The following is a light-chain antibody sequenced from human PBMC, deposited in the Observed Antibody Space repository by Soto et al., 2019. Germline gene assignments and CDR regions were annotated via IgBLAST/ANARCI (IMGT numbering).Light chain of an antibody. Sequence: DIQMTQSPSTLSGSVGDRVTITCRASQPITAWLAWYQQKPGKAPNLLIYDASDLQSGVPSRFSGSGSGTEFTLTITGLQPDDFATYYCQQYNLYPYTFGQGTKVDIK. CDR3: QQYNLYPYT. CDR2: DAS. V-gene: IGKV1-5*01. J-gene: IGKJ2*01. CDR1: QPITAW.